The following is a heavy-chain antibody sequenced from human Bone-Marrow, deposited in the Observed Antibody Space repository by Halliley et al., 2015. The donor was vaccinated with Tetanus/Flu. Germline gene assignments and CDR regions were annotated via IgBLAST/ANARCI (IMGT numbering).Heavy chain of an antibody. V-gene: IGHV3-13*01. CDR1: GFPFSGYD. Sequence: SLRLSCTAFGFPFSGYDMHWVRQAPGSGLEWVSGIDTTGETFYLGSVKGRFTISRDDAKNSMYLQMNSLTAGDTAVYFCARQPKSGGGRRMRFYCHYGMDVWGQGTSVTVSS. D-gene: IGHD3-3*01. CDR3: ARQPKSGGGRRMRFYCHYGMDV. CDR2: IDTTGET. J-gene: IGHJ6*02.